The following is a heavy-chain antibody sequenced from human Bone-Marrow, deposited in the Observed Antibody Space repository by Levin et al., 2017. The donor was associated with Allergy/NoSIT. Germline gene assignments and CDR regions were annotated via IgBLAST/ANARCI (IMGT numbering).Heavy chain of an antibody. CDR2: INSSSGTI. Sequence: GESLKISCATSGFTFSSYSMNWVRQAPGKGLEWVSYINSSSGTIYYADSVKGRFTISRDNAKKSLYLQMSSLRVENTAVYYCVRGLPDYWGQGTLVTVSS. CDR1: GFTFSSYS. J-gene: IGHJ4*02. V-gene: IGHV3-48*01. CDR3: VRGLPDY.